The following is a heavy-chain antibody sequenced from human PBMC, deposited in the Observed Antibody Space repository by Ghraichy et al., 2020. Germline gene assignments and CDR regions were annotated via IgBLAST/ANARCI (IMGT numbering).Heavy chain of an antibody. V-gene: IGHV4-34*01. Sequence: SETLSLTCAVYGGSFSGYYWSWIRQPPGKGLEWIGEINHSGSTNYNPSLKSRVTISVDTSKNQFSLKLSSVTAADTAVYYCARAPGRLAATSYYYYMDVWGKGTTVTVSS. CDR3: ARAPGRLAATSYYYYMDV. CDR2: INHSGST. D-gene: IGHD2-15*01. J-gene: IGHJ6*03. CDR1: GGSFSGYY.